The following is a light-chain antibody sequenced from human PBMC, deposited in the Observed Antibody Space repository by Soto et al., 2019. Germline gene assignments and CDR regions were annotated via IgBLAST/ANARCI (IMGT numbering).Light chain of an antibody. CDR1: SSDVGGYNY. J-gene: IGLJ1*01. Sequence: QSALTQPPSASGSPGQSVTISCTGTSSDVGGYNYVSWYQQHPGKAPKLMISEVNKRPSGVPDRFSGSKFGNTASLTVSGLQAEDEADYFCSSYAGNNIYVFGTGTKVTVL. V-gene: IGLV2-8*01. CDR3: SSYAGNNIYV. CDR2: EVN.